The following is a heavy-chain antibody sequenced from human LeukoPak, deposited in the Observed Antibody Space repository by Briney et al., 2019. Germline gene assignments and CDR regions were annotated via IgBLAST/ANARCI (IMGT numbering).Heavy chain of an antibody. D-gene: IGHD5-18*01. V-gene: IGHV4-59*08. Sequence: SETLSLTCTVSGGSISSYHWSWIRQPPGKGLEWIGYIYYSGSTNYNPSLKSRVTVSVDTSKNQFSLKLSSVTAADTAVYYCARHVTPQLCFDYWGQGTLVTVSS. CDR1: GGSISSYH. CDR2: IYYSGST. J-gene: IGHJ4*02. CDR3: ARHVTPQLCFDY.